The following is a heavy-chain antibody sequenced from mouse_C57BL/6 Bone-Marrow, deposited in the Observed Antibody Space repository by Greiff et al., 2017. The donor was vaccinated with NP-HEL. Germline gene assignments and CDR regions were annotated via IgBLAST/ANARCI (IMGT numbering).Heavy chain of an antibody. CDR2: IWTGGGT. V-gene: IGHV2-9-1*01. Sequence: VKLEESGPGLVAPSQSLSITCTVSGFSLTSYAISWVRQPPGKGLEWLGVIWTGGGTNYNSALKSRLSISKDNSKSQVFLKMNSLQTDDTARYYCARKGFYYDYDGYYAMDYWGQGTSVTVSS. CDR3: ARKGFYYDYDGYYAMDY. CDR1: GFSLTSYA. D-gene: IGHD2-4*01. J-gene: IGHJ4*01.